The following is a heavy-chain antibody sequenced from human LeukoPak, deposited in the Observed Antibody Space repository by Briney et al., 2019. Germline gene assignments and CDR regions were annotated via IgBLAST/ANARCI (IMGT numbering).Heavy chain of an antibody. CDR1: GGSISSSSYY. CDR2: IYYSGST. J-gene: IGHJ3*02. CDR3: ARRGSLAVVNDAFDI. V-gene: IGHV4-39*01. D-gene: IGHD3-3*02. Sequence: SEALSLTCTVSGGSISSSSYYWGWIRQPPGKGLEWIGSIYYSGSTYYNPSLKSRVTISVDTSKNQFSLKLSSVTAADTAVYYCARRGSLAVVNDAFDIWGQGTMVTVSS.